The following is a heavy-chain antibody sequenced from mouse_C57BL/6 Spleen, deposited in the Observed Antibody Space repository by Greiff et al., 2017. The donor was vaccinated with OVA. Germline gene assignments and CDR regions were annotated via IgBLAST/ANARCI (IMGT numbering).Heavy chain of an antibody. V-gene: IGHV1-54*01. CDR3: ARLNYGSSSFDY. CDR2: INPGSGGT. CDR1: GYAFTNYM. Sequence: LEESGAELVRPGTSVKVSCKASGYAFTNYMIEWVKQRPGQGLEWIGVINPGSGGTNYNEKFKGKATLTADKSSSTAYMQLSSLTSEDSAVYFCARLNYGSSSFDYWGQGTTLTVSS. D-gene: IGHD1-1*01. J-gene: IGHJ2*01.